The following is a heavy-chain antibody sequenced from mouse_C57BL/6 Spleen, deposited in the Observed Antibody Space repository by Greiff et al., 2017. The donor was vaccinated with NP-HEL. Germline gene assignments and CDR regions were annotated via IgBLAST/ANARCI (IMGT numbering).Heavy chain of an antibody. CDR2: IYPGDGDT. J-gene: IGHJ4*01. V-gene: IGHV1-82*01. D-gene: IGHD2-1*01. CDR3: ARLGNPLYAMDY. Sequence: VKLMESGPELVKPGASVKISCKASGYAFSSSWMNWVKQRPGKGLEWIGRIYPGDGDTNYNGKFKGKATLTADKYSSTAYMQLSSLTSEDSAVYFCARLGNPLYAMDYWGQGTSVTVSS. CDR1: GYAFSSSW.